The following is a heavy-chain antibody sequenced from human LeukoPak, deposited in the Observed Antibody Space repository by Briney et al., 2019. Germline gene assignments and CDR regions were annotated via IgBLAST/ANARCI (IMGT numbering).Heavy chain of an antibody. Sequence: SQTLSLTCTVSGGSISSGSYYWSWIRQPAGKGLEWIGRIYTSGSTNYNPSLKSRVTISVDTSKNQFSLKLSSVTAADTAVYYCARADSSGYSRYAFDIWGQGTMVTVSS. J-gene: IGHJ3*02. CDR2: IYTSGST. D-gene: IGHD3-22*01. CDR3: ARADSSGYSRYAFDI. CDR1: GGSISSGSYY. V-gene: IGHV4-61*02.